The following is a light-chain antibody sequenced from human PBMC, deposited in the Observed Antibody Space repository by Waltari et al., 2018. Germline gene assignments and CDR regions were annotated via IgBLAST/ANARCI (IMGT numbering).Light chain of an antibody. Sequence: SYVVTQPPSVSVAPGETARITCGGDNIGSYSVHWYQQRPGQAPILIMRYDSDRPSGMPDRFSGFNSGNTATLTISRVEAGDEADYYCHVWHAALDPGVFGSGTEVTVL. J-gene: IGLJ1*01. CDR3: HVWHAALDPGV. CDR2: YDS. V-gene: IGLV3-21*04. CDR1: NIGSYS.